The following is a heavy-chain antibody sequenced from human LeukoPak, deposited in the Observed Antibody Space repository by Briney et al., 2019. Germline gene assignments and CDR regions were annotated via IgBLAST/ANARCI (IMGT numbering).Heavy chain of an antibody. D-gene: IGHD3-22*01. V-gene: IGHV3-33*01. CDR3: ARDGGSSGYHDALDI. CDR1: GFTFSSYG. CDR2: IWYDGRNK. Sequence: PWGSLRLSCAASGFTFSSYGMHWVRQAPGRGLEWVALIWYDGRNKYYADSVKGRFTISRDNPKNTLSLQLNSLRDEDTAVYYCARDGGSSGYHDALDIWGQGTMVTVSA. J-gene: IGHJ3*02.